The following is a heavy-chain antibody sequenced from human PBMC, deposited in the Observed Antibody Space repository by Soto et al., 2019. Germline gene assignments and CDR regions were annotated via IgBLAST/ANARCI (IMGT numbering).Heavy chain of an antibody. D-gene: IGHD5-12*01. Sequence: VQLVESGGGSVQPGGSLRLSCAASGITVSSNYMSWVRQAPGKGLEWVSVIYSGGDTDYADSVKGRFTISRDKSRNTVYLQMNSLRAEDTAVYYCARDAGFFDYWGQGTLVTVSS. V-gene: IGHV3-66*01. CDR3: ARDAGFFDY. CDR2: IYSGGDT. CDR1: GITVSSNY. J-gene: IGHJ4*02.